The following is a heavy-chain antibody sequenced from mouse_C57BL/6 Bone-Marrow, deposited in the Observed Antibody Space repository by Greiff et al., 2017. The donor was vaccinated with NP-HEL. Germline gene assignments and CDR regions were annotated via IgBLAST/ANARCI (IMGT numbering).Heavy chain of an antibody. CDR1: GFTFSDYG. D-gene: IGHD1-1*01. CDR3: ARKYGSSSYFDV. J-gene: IGHJ1*03. CDR2: ISNLAYSI. V-gene: IGHV5-15*01. Sequence: EVKLMESGGGLVQPGGSLKLSCAASGFTFSDYGMAWVRQAPRKGPEWVAFISNLAYSIYYADTVTGRFTISRENAKNTLYLEMSSLRSEDTAMYYCARKYGSSSYFDVWGTGTTVTVSS.